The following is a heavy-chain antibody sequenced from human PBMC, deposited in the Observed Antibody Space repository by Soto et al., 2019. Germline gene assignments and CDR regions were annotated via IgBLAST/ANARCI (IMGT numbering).Heavy chain of an antibody. V-gene: IGHV3-30-3*01. CDR2: ISYDGSNK. CDR1: GFTFSSYA. Sequence: QVQLVESGGGVVQPGRSLRLSCAASGFTFSSYAMHWVRQAPGKGLEWVAVISYDGSNKYYADSVKGRFTISRDNSKNTLYLQMNSLRAEDTAVYYCARGGDPGGRDGYNYRFDYWGQGTLVTVSS. J-gene: IGHJ4*02. D-gene: IGHD5-12*01. CDR3: ARGGDPGGRDGYNYRFDY.